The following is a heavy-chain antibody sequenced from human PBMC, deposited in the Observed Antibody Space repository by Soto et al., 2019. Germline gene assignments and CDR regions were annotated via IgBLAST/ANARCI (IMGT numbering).Heavy chain of an antibody. J-gene: IGHJ6*02. CDR1: GGSIGSGGYY. V-gene: IGHV4-31*02. D-gene: IGHD6-6*01. CDR3: ASTTPLGRGYSSSPLDYYYGMDV. Sequence: SETVSLICTVSGGSIGSGGYYWSWSRQHPGKGLEWIGYIYYSGSTYYNPSLKSRVTISVDTSKNQFSLKLSSVTAADTAVYYCASTTPLGRGYSSSPLDYYYGMDVWGQGTTVTVSS. CDR2: IYYSGST.